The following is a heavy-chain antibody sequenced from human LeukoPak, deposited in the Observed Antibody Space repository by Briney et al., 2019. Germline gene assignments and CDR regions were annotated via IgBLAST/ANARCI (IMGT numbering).Heavy chain of an antibody. CDR3: ARDFRSYYDFWSGYLADYYYYYMDV. Sequence: ASVKVSCKASGYTFTSYGISWVRQAPGQGLEWMGWISAYNGNTNYAQKLQGRVTMTADTSTSTAYMELRSLGSDDTAVYYCARDFRSYYDFWSGYLADYYYYYMDVWGKGTTVTVSS. J-gene: IGHJ6*03. V-gene: IGHV1-18*01. CDR1: GYTFTSYG. CDR2: ISAYNGNT. D-gene: IGHD3-3*01.